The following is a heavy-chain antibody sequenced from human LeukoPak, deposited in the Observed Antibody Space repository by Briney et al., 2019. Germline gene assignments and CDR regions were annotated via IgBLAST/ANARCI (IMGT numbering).Heavy chain of an antibody. D-gene: IGHD3-10*01. V-gene: IGHV4-39*01. J-gene: IGHJ4*02. CDR2: IYYSGST. CDR1: GGSISSSSYY. Sequence: SETLSLTCTVSGGSISSSSYYWGWIRQPPGKGLEWIGSIYYSGSTYYNPSLKSRVTISVDTSKNQFSLKLSPVTAADTAVYYCARWFGELPFFDYWGQGTLVTVSS. CDR3: ARWFGELPFFDY.